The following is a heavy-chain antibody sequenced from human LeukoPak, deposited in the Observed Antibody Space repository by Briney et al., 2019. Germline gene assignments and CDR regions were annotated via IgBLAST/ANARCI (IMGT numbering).Heavy chain of an antibody. CDR3: ARHGGIVGATTDAFDI. CDR1: GGSFSGYY. J-gene: IGHJ3*02. V-gene: IGHV4-34*01. D-gene: IGHD1-26*01. CDR2: INHSGST. Sequence: SETLSLTCAVYGGSFSGYYWSWIRQPPGKGLEWIGEINHSGSTNYNPSLKSRVTISVDTSKNQFSLKLSSVTAADTAVYYCARHGGIVGATTDAFDIWGQGTMVTVSS.